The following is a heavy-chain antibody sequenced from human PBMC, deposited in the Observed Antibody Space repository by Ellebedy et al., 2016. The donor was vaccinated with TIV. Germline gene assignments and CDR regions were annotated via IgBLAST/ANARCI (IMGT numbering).Heavy chain of an antibody. D-gene: IGHD6-13*01. V-gene: IGHV3-23*01. CDR2: ISGSGGST. J-gene: IGHJ4*02. CDR1: GFPFSSYA. CDR3: AKELGSSWYEY. Sequence: GESLKISCAASGFPFSSYAMSWVRQAPGKGLEWVSAISGSGGSTYYADSVKGRFTISRDNYKNTLYLQMNSLRAEDTAVYYCAKELGSSWYEYWGQGTLVTVSS.